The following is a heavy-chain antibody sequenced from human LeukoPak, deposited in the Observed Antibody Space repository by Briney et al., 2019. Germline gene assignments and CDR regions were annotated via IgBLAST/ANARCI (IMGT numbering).Heavy chain of an antibody. J-gene: IGHJ6*02. CDR3: ARDPNYNGMDV. CDR2: INPNSGDT. V-gene: IGHV1-2*02. Sequence: GASVKVSFKASGYTFSGYYIHWVRQAPGQGLEWMGWINPNSGDTNYAQKFQGRVTMTRETSISTAYMELSRLRSDDTAVYYCARDPNYNGMDVWGQGTTVTVSS. CDR1: GYTFSGYY.